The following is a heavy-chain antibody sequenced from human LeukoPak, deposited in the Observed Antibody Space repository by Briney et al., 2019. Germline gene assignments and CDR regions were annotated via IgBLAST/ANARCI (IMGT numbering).Heavy chain of an antibody. V-gene: IGHV3-11*03. CDR3: AFTQSRDYYGMDV. Sequence: GGSLRLSCAASGFTFSDYYMSWIRQAPGKGLEWVSSISSSSSYTNYADSVKGRFTISRDNAKNSLYLQMNSLRAEDTDVYYCAFTQSRDYYGMDVWGQGTTVTVSS. CDR2: ISSSSSYT. CDR1: GFTFSDYY. J-gene: IGHJ6*02.